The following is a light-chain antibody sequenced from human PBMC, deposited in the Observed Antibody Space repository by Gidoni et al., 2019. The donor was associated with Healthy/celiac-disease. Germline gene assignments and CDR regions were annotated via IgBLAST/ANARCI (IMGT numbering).Light chain of an antibody. V-gene: IGKV1-39*01. CDR2: AAS. J-gene: IGKJ4*01. CDR3: QQSYSTPRLT. Sequence: DIQMTQSPSSLSASVGDRVTITCRASQSISSYLNWYQQKPGKAPKLLIYAASSLQSGVPSRFSGSGSGIDFTLTISSLQPEDFATYYCQQSYSTPRLTFXGXTKVEIK. CDR1: QSISSY.